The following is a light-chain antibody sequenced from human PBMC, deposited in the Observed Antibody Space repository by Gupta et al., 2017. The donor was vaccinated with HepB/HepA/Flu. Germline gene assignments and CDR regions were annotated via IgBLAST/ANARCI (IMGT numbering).Light chain of an antibody. J-gene: IGLJ3*02. CDR3: QSADSSCTYRV. Sequence: SSELPQLPSVSLSPGHTARTTRSGDAWAKQYACWGQEKPGQAPVLVIYKDSERPSGIPERFSGASSGTTVTLTISGVQAEDEADYYCQSADSSCTYRVFGGGTKLTVL. V-gene: IGLV3-25*03. CDR2: KDS. CDR1: AWAKQY.